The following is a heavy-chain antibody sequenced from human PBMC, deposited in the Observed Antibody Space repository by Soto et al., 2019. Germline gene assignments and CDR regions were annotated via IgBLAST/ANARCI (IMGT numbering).Heavy chain of an antibody. CDR1: GYTFTSFG. CDR3: AKDGYGNNDGDALHI. D-gene: IGHD4-4*01. Sequence: QGQLVQSGAEVKKPGASVKVSCKASGYTFTSFGITWVRQAPGQGLAWMGWISTYNGKANYAQKLQGRVTVTRDTSKNTAYMERRSLRSDDTAVYYCAKDGYGNNDGDALHIWGQGTMVTVSS. CDR2: ISTYNGKA. V-gene: IGHV1-18*04. J-gene: IGHJ3*02.